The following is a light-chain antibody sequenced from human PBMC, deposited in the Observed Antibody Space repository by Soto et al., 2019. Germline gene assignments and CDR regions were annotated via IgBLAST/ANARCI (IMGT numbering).Light chain of an antibody. CDR2: RAS. CDR1: QGITSW. V-gene: IGKV1-12*01. Sequence: DIQMTQSPSSVSASVGDRVTITCRASQGITSWLAWYQQKPGKAPKLLIYRASSLQSGVPSRFSGSGSGTDFTLTISGLQPAEFATSYCPQTTTLPLTFGGGTKVEIK. CDR3: PQTTTLPLT. J-gene: IGKJ4*01.